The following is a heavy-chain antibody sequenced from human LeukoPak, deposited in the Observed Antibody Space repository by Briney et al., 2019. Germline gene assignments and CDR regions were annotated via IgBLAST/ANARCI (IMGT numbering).Heavy chain of an antibody. D-gene: IGHD3-10*01. CDR1: GAYISRCTHC. CDR3: ARLEGSYGSAAVDI. V-gene: IGHV4-39*01. Sequence: SETLFLNGTFSGAYISRCTHCWGWPRKPAGGGLEEIRCMNYSGSTYYNSHLKSRVIISDDTSKNQSFLKLSFVTAADTAVYYCARLEGSYGSAAVDIWGQGTMVTVSS. J-gene: IGHJ3*02. CDR2: MNYSGST.